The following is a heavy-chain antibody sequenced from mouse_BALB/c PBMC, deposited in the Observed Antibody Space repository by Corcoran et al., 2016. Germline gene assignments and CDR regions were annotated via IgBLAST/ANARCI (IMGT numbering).Heavy chain of an antibody. D-gene: IGHD1-1*01. CDR3: ALTGVATGDY. CDR2: INTYTGES. Sequence: QIKLVQSGPELKKPGETVKISCKASGYTLKNYGMNWVKQAPGKGLKWMGWINTYTGESTYAEDFKGRFAFSLENSASTAYLQINNLKNEDMATYFWALTGVATGDYWGQGTSVTVSS. CDR1: GYTLKNYG. J-gene: IGHJ4*01. V-gene: IGHV9-1*02.